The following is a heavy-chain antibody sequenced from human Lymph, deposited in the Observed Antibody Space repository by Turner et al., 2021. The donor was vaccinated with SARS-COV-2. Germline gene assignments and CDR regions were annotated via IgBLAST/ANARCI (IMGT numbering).Heavy chain of an antibody. CDR1: GGSVSSTS. D-gene: IGHD1-1*01. J-gene: IGHJ6*02. CDR3: ARHQGSTSGYDHGMNV. V-gene: IGHV4-59*08. CDR2: FYKIGSI. Sequence: QVQLQESGPGLVRHTEILSPLCAVSGGSVSSTSWSWIRQSPGRGLEWIGYFYKIGSIDYNPTLRSRVTISGDTSKNQLSLNLISVTAADTALYYCARHQGSTSGYDHGMNVWGQGTAVIGSS.